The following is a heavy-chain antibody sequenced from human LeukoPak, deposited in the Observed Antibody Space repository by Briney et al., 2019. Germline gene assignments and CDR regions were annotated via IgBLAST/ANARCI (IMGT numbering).Heavy chain of an antibody. D-gene: IGHD6-6*01. CDR1: GYTFTSHY. Sequence: ASVKVSCKASGYTFTSHYMHWVRQAPGQGLEWMGIINPSGGSTRCAQKFQGRVTMTRDTSTSTVYMELSSLRSEDTAVYYCAREGSSSFDYWGQGTLVTVSS. V-gene: IGHV1-46*01. J-gene: IGHJ4*02. CDR2: INPSGGST. CDR3: AREGSSSFDY.